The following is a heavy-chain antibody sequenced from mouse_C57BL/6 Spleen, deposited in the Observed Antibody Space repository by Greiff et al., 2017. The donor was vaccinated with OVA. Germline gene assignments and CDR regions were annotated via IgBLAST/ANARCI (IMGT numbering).Heavy chain of an antibody. CDR2: IFPGTGGT. CDR1: GYTFTGYW. CDR3: ARGSGFAD. Sequence: QVQLQQSGAELMKPGASVKLSCTASGYTFTGYWIEWVKQRPGHGLEWIGEIFPGTGGTKYTAKFKGKATFTADTSANTAYMQLSSLATEDSAIFYCARGSGFADWGQGTLVTVSA. V-gene: IGHV1-9*01. J-gene: IGHJ3*01.